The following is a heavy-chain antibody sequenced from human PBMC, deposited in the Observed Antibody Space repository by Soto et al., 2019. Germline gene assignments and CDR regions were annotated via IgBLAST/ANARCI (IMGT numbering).Heavy chain of an antibody. CDR1: GGSISSYY. Sequence: SETLSLTCTVSGGSISSYYWSWIRQPPGKGLEWIGYIYYSGSTNYNPSLKSRVTISVDTSKNQFSLKLSSVTAADTAVYYCARVPTHCSSTSCYPYYYGMDVWGQRTTVTVSS. V-gene: IGHV4-59*01. J-gene: IGHJ6*02. D-gene: IGHD2-2*01. CDR3: ARVPTHCSSTSCYPYYYGMDV. CDR2: IYYSGST.